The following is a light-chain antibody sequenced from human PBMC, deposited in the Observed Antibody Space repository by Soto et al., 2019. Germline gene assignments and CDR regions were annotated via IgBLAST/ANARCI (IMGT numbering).Light chain of an antibody. J-gene: IGLJ1*01. Sequence: QSVLTQPPSASGTPGQRVTISCSGSSSNIGSNYVYWYQQLPGTAPKLLIYRNNQRPSGVPDRFSGSKSGTSASLAISGLRSEDEADYYCCSYAGSSTPYVFGTGTQLTVL. CDR1: SSNIGSNY. CDR3: CSYAGSSTPYV. CDR2: RNN. V-gene: IGLV1-47*01.